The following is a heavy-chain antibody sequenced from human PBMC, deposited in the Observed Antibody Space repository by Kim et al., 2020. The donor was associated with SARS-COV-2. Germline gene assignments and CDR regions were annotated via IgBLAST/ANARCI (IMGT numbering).Heavy chain of an antibody. Sequence: ASVKVSCKASGYTFTSYAMHWVRQAPGQRLEWMGWINAGNGNTKYSQKFQGRVTITRDTSASTAYMELSSLRSEDTAVYYCARERNVVATSLLLLDYWGQGTLVTVSS. CDR1: GYTFTSYA. V-gene: IGHV1-3*01. CDR3: ARERNVVATSLLLLDY. CDR2: INAGNGNT. D-gene: IGHD5-12*01. J-gene: IGHJ4*02.